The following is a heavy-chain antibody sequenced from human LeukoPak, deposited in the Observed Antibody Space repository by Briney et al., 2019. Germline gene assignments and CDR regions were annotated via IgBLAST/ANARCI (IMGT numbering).Heavy chain of an antibody. D-gene: IGHD4-11*01. CDR1: VGSISRYY. J-gene: IGHJ4*02. V-gene: IGHV4-59*01. Sequence: SETLSLTRTVSVGSISRYYWSWIRQPPGKGLEWIGYIYYSGSTNYNPSLKSRVTISLDTSKNQFSLKLSSVTAADTAVYYCARGDYTPHLDYWGQGTLVTVSS. CDR2: IYYSGST. CDR3: ARGDYTPHLDY.